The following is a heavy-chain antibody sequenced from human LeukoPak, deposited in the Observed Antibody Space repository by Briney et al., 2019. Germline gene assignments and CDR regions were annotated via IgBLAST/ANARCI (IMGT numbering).Heavy chain of an antibody. Sequence: GGSLRLSCAASGSTFSSYAMHWVRQAPGKGLEWVAVISYDGSNKYYADSVKGRFTISRDNSKNTLYLQMNSLRAEDTAVYYCARVSSSWYVFGFWGQGTLVTVSS. J-gene: IGHJ4*02. CDR2: ISYDGSNK. D-gene: IGHD6-13*01. CDR1: GSTFSSYA. V-gene: IGHV3-30*04. CDR3: ARVSSSWYVFGF.